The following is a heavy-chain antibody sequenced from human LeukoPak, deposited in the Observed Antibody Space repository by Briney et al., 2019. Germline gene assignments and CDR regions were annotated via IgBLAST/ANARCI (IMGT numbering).Heavy chain of an antibody. CDR1: GGSISSSSYY. CDR2: IYYSGST. J-gene: IGHJ4*02. V-gene: IGHV4-39*01. D-gene: IGHD5-12*01. Sequence: SETLSLTCTVSGGSISSSSYYWGWIRQPPGKGLEWIGSIYYSGSTYYNPSLKSRVTISVDTSKNQFSLKLSSVTAADTAVYYCARRNGQDIVATFRRRYYFDYWGQGTLVTVSS. CDR3: ARRNGQDIVATFRRRYYFDY.